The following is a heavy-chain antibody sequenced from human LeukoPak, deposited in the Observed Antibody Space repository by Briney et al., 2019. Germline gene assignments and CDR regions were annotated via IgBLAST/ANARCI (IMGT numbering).Heavy chain of an antibody. CDR2: ISAYNGNK. V-gene: IGHV1-18*01. D-gene: IGHD2-21*02. CDR1: GYTFINYG. CDR3: ARGPGTVVTRGDF. J-gene: IGHJ4*02. Sequence: ASVRVSCKASGYTFINYGISWVRQAPGQGLEWMGWISAYNGNKNYVQKFQGRVTMTTDTSTTTAFMELRSLRSDDTAVYYCARGPGTVVTRGDFWGQGTLVTVSS.